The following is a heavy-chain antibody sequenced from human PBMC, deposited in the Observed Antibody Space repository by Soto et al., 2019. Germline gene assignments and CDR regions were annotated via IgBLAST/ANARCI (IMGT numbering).Heavy chain of an antibody. Sequence: SETLSLTCTVSGGSVSRDSNFWSWIRQPPGKGLEWIGYIYYSGPSRYNPSLESRVTVSIDSSKNQVSLTLTSVTAADTAVYYCARGYSHYAHWGRGTLVTVSS. D-gene: IGHD4-4*01. V-gene: IGHV4-61*01. J-gene: IGHJ4*02. CDR2: IYYSGPS. CDR1: GGSVSRDSNF. CDR3: ARGYSHYAH.